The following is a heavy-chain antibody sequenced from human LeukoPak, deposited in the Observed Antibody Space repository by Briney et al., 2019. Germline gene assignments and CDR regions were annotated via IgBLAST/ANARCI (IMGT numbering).Heavy chain of an antibody. J-gene: IGHJ5*02. Sequence: GGTLPISRLDSGSPFTIYWIGCVRQVTGKGLEWIGILYPGDSTIHYSSSSQGPVTISADKAISTAYLQWSSLKASDTAMYYCASVSSSWYRLSWGQGTLVTVSS. V-gene: IGHV5-51*01. CDR1: GSPFTIYW. D-gene: IGHD6-13*01. CDR3: ASVSSSWYRLS. CDR2: LYPGDSTI.